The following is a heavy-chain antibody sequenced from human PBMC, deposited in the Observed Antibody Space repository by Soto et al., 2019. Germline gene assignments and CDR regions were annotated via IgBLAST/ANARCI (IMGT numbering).Heavy chain of an antibody. J-gene: IGHJ6*02. CDR3: ARDGTMVRGVIFVGRYYYYYGMDV. Sequence: ASVKVSCKASGGTFSSYAISWVRQAPGQGLEWMGGIIPIFGTANYAQKFQGRVTITADESTSTAYMELSSLRSEDTAVYYCARDGTMVRGVIFVGRYYYYYGMDVWGQGTTVTVSS. CDR2: IIPIFGTA. D-gene: IGHD3-10*01. V-gene: IGHV1-69*13. CDR1: GGTFSSYA.